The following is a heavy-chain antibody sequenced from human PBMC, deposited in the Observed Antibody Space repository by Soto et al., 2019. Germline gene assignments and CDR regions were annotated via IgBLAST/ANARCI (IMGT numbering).Heavy chain of an antibody. CDR1: GYTFTGYY. D-gene: IGHD6-19*01. J-gene: IGHJ4*02. V-gene: IGHV1-2*02. CDR2: IDPNSGGS. Sequence: ASVKVSCKASGYTFTGYYLHWVRQAPGPGLEWMGWIDPNSGGSNSAQNFQGRVTMSRDTSISTAYMELTSLRYDDTAVYYCARDLARIAVAGYYFDYWGQGTLVTVSS. CDR3: ARDLARIAVAGYYFDY.